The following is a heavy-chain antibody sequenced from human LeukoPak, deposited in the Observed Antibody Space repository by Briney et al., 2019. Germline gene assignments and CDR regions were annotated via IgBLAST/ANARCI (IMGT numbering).Heavy chain of an antibody. Sequence: GASVKVSCKASGYTFTSYGISWVRQAPGQGLEWMGWISAYNGNTNYAQKLQGRVTMTTDTSTSTAYMELRSLRSDDTAVYYCARDGSITGTTRSYYYMDVWGKGTTVTVSS. CDR1: GYTFTSYG. V-gene: IGHV1-18*01. CDR3: ARDGSITGTTRSYYYMDV. J-gene: IGHJ6*03. D-gene: IGHD1-7*01. CDR2: ISAYNGNT.